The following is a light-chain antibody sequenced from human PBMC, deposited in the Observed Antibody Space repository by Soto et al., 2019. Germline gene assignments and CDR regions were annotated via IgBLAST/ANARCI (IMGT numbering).Light chain of an antibody. CDR1: SSDVGGYNY. Sequence: QSALTQPASVSGSPGQSITISCTGTSSDVGGYNYVSWYQHHPGKAPKLMISQVTNRPSGVSNRFSGSKSGNTASLTIPGLQAEDEADYYCSSFTSSTAVVFGGGTKVTVL. CDR3: SSFTSSTAVV. J-gene: IGLJ2*01. V-gene: IGLV2-14*01. CDR2: QVT.